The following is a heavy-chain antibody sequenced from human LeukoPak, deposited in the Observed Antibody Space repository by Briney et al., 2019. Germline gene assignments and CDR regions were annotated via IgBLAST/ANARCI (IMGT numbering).Heavy chain of an antibody. CDR3: ASEDTADYKGRFDH. CDR2: IYEGIP. D-gene: IGHD4-11*01. V-gene: IGHV4-4*08. Sequence: SETLSLTCSVSGGSTNSRFWAWIRQPPGKGLEWIGYIYEGIPTYNPSLKSRVTISADTSNSQYSLKLNSVTAADTAVYYCASEDTADYKGRFDHWGQGTLVTVSS. J-gene: IGHJ4*02. CDR1: GGSTNSRF.